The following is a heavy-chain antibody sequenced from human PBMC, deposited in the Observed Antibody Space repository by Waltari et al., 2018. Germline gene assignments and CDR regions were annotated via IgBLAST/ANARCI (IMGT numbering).Heavy chain of an antibody. D-gene: IGHD3-9*01. CDR1: GFSVTHKY. CDR2: LYSAGAT. Sequence: DVQVVESGGGLVQPGGSLRLSCAASGFSVTHKYMNWVRQAPGKGLEWVSILYSAGATYYADSVQGRFTVSRDNFRNTLYLQMNSLRAEDTAVYYCESMTYHYDSDGLLTDVIDLWGQGTKVTVSS. J-gene: IGHJ3*01. CDR3: ESMTYHYDSDGLLTDVIDL. V-gene: IGHV3-66*02.